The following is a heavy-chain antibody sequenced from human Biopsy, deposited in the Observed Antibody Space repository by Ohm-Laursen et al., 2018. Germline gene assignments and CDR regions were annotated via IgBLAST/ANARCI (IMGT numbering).Heavy chain of an antibody. Sequence: SLRLSCTASEFSFSDYHMTWIRQTPGKGLEWVSYISPSGINVNSADFVRGRFSISRDNAKKSLYLQMSSLRAEDTAIYYCARNLRLAITMNSGETTHSFHFGMDVWGQGTSVTVSS. CDR1: EFSFSDYH. CDR2: ISPSGINV. CDR3: ARNLRLAITMNSGETTHSFHFGMDV. V-gene: IGHV3-11*01. D-gene: IGHD3/OR15-3a*01. J-gene: IGHJ6*02.